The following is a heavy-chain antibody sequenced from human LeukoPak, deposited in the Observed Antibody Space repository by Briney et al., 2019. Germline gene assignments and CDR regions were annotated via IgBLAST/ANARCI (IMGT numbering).Heavy chain of an antibody. CDR2: ISGSGGTT. V-gene: IGHV3-23*01. CDR1: GFTFNNYA. D-gene: IGHD1-26*01. CDR3: ARGFPPLPDSGSPDY. Sequence: GGSLRLSCAASGFTFNNYAMSWVRQAPGKGLEWVSAISGSGGTTYYADSVKGRFTISRDNSKNTLYLQMNSLRAEDTAVYYCARGFPPLPDSGSPDYWGQGTLVTVSS. J-gene: IGHJ4*02.